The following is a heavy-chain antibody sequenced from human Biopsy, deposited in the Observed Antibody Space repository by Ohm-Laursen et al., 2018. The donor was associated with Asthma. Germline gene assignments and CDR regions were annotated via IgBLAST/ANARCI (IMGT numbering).Heavy chain of an antibody. Sequence: SLGLSCSASEFPFSSYAMNWVRQAPGKGLEWVSSISGNGDNTHYSDSVQGRFIISRDNSKNTLYLQMNSLRVEDTAIYFCAKDKVGAANSYQYGMDVWGQGTTVTVSS. V-gene: IGHV3-23*01. CDR1: EFPFSSYA. D-gene: IGHD1-26*01. CDR3: AKDKVGAANSYQYGMDV. J-gene: IGHJ6*02. CDR2: ISGNGDNT.